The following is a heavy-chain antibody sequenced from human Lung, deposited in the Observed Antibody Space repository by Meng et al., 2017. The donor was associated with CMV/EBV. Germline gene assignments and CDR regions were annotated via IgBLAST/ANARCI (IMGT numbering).Heavy chain of an antibody. D-gene: IGHD6-19*01. CDR1: GYTFTSYG. CDR3: VRGGWSPGY. Sequence: SVKVSCKASGYTFTSYGISWVRQAPGQGLEWMGWISVNSGKTTYAQKVQGRINMTTDTSTSTAYMELRSLRSGDTAVYYCVRGGWSPGYWGQGTLVTVSS. CDR2: ISVNSGKT. V-gene: IGHV1-18*01. J-gene: IGHJ4*02.